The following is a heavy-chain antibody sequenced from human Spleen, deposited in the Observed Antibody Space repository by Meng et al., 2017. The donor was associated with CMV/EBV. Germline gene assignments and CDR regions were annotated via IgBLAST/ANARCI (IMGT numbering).Heavy chain of an antibody. CDR3: ARALLSSSWHRAIFDY. Sequence: GESLKISCAASGFTFSSYSMNWVRQAPGKGLEWVSSISSSSSYIYYADSVKGRFTISRDNAKNSLYLQMNSLRAEDTAVYYCARALLSSSWHRAIFDYWGQGTLVTVSS. J-gene: IGHJ4*02. CDR2: ISSSSSYI. D-gene: IGHD6-13*01. V-gene: IGHV3-21*01. CDR1: GFTFSSYS.